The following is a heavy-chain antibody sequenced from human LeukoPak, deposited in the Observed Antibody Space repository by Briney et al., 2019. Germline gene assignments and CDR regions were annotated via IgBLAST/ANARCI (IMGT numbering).Heavy chain of an antibody. Sequence: ASVKVSCKVSGYTLTELSMHWVRQAPGKGLEWMGGFDPEDGETIYAQKFQGRVTMTEDTSTDTAYMELSSPRSEDTAVYYCATVTSSSDTRDYWGQGTLVTVSS. D-gene: IGHD6-13*01. CDR2: FDPEDGET. CDR1: GYTLTELS. CDR3: ATVTSSSDTRDY. V-gene: IGHV1-24*01. J-gene: IGHJ4*02.